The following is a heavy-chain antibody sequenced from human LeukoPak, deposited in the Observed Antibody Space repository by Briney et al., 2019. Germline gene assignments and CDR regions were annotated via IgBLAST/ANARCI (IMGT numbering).Heavy chain of an antibody. CDR2: LYSGGGS. V-gene: IGHV3-53*01. CDR1: GFTVSSTY. Sequence: GGSLRLSCAASGFTVSSTYMSWVRQAPGKGLEWVSLLYSGGGSYYPDSVKGRFTISRDNSKNTLYLQMNSLRAEDTAVYYCAKRAASSGYYFDQWGQGTLVTVSS. J-gene: IGHJ4*02. CDR3: AKRAASSGYYFDQ. D-gene: IGHD6-19*01.